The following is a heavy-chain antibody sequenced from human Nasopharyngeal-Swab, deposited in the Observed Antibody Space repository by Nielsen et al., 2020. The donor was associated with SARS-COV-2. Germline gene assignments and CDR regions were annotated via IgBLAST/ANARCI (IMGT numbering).Heavy chain of an antibody. V-gene: IGHV4-59*01. CDR2: IYYSGST. J-gene: IGHJ4*02. CDR3: ASFDILTGYGAY. Sequence: WSRQPPGKGLEWIGYIYYSGSTNYNPSLKSRVTISVDTSKNQFSLKLSSVTAADTAVYYCASFDILTGYGAYWGQGTLVTVSS. D-gene: IGHD3-9*01.